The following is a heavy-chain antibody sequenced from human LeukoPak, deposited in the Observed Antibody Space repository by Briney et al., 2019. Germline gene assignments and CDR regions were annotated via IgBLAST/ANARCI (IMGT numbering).Heavy chain of an antibody. J-gene: IGHJ5*02. CDR1: GFTLSSYE. CDR2: ISSSGSTI. CDR3: ARGGWFDP. Sequence: GGSLRLSCAAPGFTLSSYEMNWVREAPGKGLERVSYISSSGSTIYYADSVKGRFTISRDNAKNSLYLQMNSLRAEDTAVYYGARGGWFDPWGQGTLVTVSS. V-gene: IGHV3-48*03. D-gene: IGHD1-26*01.